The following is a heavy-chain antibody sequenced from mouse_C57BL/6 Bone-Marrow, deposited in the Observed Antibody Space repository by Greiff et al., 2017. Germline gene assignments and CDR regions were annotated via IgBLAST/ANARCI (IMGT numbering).Heavy chain of an antibody. Sequence: QVQLQQSGAELARPGASVKLSCKASGYTFTSYGISWVKQRTGQGLEWIGEIYPRSGNTYYNEKVKGKATLTADKSSSTAYMELRILTSEDSAVYFCARFGWLLLDYWGQGTTLTVSS. V-gene: IGHV1-81*01. J-gene: IGHJ2*01. D-gene: IGHD2-3*01. CDR3: ARFGWLLLDY. CDR2: IYPRSGNT. CDR1: GYTFTSYG.